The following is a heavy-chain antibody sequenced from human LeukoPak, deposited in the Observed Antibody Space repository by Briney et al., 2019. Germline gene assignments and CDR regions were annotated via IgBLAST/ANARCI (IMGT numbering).Heavy chain of an antibody. J-gene: IGHJ6*03. Sequence: SVKVSCKASGGTFSSYAISWVRQAPGQGLEWMGGIIPIFGTANYAQKFQGRVTITADESTSTAYMELSSLRSEDTAVYYCARVLVVPAAMHYYMDVWGKGTTVTVSS. V-gene: IGHV1-69*13. D-gene: IGHD2-2*01. CDR3: ARVLVVPAAMHYYMDV. CDR1: GGTFSSYA. CDR2: IIPIFGTA.